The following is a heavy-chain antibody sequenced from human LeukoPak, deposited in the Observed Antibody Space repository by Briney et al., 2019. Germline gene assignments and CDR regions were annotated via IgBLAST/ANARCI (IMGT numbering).Heavy chain of an antibody. J-gene: IGHJ4*02. CDR2: IKSDGSST. V-gene: IGHV3-74*01. D-gene: IGHD3-10*02. CDR3: TMLGDY. Sequence: GGSLRLSCAASGFIFSSYWMHWVRQAPGKGLVWVSRIKSDGSSTSYADSVKGRFTISRDNAKNTLYLQMNSLKTEDTAVYYCTMLGDYWGQGTLVTVSS. CDR1: GFIFSSYW.